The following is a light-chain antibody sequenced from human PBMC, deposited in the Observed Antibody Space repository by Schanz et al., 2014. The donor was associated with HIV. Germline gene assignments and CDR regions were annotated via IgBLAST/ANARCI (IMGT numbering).Light chain of an antibody. V-gene: IGKV3-15*01. Sequence: EIVMTQSPATLSVSPGERATLSCRASQSVRSNLAWYQQKPGQAPRLLIYGASTRATGIPARSSGSGSGTEFTLTISSLQSEDFAVYYCQQYNNWPPAFGQGTKVEIK. J-gene: IGKJ1*01. CDR1: QSVRSN. CDR3: QQYNNWPPA. CDR2: GAS.